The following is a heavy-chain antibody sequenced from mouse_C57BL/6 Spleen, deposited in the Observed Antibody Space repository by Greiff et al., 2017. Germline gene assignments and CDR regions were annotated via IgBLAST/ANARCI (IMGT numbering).Heavy chain of an antibody. CDR3: TSRITTGAMDY. CDR1: GYTFTDYE. J-gene: IGHJ4*01. Sequence: QVQLKESGAELVRPGASVTLSCKASGYTFTDYEMHWVKQTPVHGLEWIGAIDPETGGTAYNQKFKGKAILTADKSSSTAYMELRSLTSEDSAVYYCTSRITTGAMDYWGQGTSVTVSS. D-gene: IGHD1-1*01. V-gene: IGHV1-15*01. CDR2: IDPETGGT.